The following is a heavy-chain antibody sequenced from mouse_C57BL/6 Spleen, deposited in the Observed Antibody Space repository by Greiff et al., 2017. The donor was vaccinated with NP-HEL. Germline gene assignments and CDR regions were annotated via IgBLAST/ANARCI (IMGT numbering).Heavy chain of an antibody. Sequence: VQLKESGPELVKPGASVKISCKASGYSFTGYYMNWVKQSPEKSLEWIGEINPSTGGTTYNQKFKAKATLTVDKSSSTAYMQLKSLTSEDSAVYYCARSSPRYYAMDYWGQGTSVTVSS. D-gene: IGHD6-1*01. CDR2: INPSTGGT. J-gene: IGHJ4*01. V-gene: IGHV1-42*01. CDR3: ARSSPRYYAMDY. CDR1: GYSFTGYY.